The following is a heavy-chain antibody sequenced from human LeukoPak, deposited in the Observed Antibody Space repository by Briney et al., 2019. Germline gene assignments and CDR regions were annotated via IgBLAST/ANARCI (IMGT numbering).Heavy chain of an antibody. CDR3: AKEGANWDRRRIFDY. D-gene: IGHD7-27*01. CDR1: GFTFTSYA. J-gene: IGHJ4*02. Sequence: GGSLRLSCAASGFTFTSYAMSWVRRAPGKGLEWVSAISGSGGSTYYADSVKGRFTISRDNSKNTLYLQMDSLRAEDTAVYYCAKEGANWDRRRIFDYWGQGTLVTVSS. V-gene: IGHV3-23*01. CDR2: ISGSGGST.